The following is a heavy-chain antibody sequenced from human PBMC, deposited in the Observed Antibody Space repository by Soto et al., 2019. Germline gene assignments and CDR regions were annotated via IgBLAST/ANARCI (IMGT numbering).Heavy chain of an antibody. CDR3: AREYRFAVKAFDI. J-gene: IGHJ3*02. V-gene: IGHV1-46*01. CDR2: INPNNGNT. Sequence: ASVTVSCTASVYTFTSYYMRWVRQAPGQGLEWMGIINPNNGNTNYAQKLQGRVTMTRDTSTSTAYMELRSLRSDDTAVYYCAREYRFAVKAFDIWGQGTMVTVSS. D-gene: IGHD1-26*01. CDR1: VYTFTSYY.